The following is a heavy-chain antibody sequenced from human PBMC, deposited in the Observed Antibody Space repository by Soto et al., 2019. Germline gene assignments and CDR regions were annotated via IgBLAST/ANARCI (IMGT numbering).Heavy chain of an antibody. D-gene: IGHD3-3*01. J-gene: IGHJ6*03. V-gene: IGHV1-69*04. CDR1: GSTFSSNS. CDR3: ARDSIYFDFWSGYYTGLNYHYYLDG. CDR2: IIPILGIA. Sequence: SVKVLCQDRGSTFSSNSISLGRHAPGKKQKWMGRIIPILGIANYAQKFQGRVTITADKSTSTAYMELSRLRSEDTAVYYCARDSIYFDFWSGYYTGLNYHYYLDGWGKGTTVTVSS.